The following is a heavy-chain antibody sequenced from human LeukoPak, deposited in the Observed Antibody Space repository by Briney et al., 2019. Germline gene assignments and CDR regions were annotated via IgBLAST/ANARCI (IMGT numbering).Heavy chain of an antibody. J-gene: IGHJ4*02. CDR1: GGSFSGYY. CDR2: INHSGST. Sequence: PSETLSLTCAVYGGSFSGYYWSWIRQPPGKGLEWIGEINHSGSTNYNPFLKSRVTISVDTSKNQFSLKLSSVTAADTAVYYCARERGYSYGYIKSYFDYWGQGTLVTVSS. CDR3: ARERGYSYGYIKSYFDY. D-gene: IGHD5-18*01. V-gene: IGHV4-34*01.